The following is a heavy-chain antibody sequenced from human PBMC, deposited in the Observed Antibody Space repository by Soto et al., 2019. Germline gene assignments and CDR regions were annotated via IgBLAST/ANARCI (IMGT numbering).Heavy chain of an antibody. Sequence: EVQLVESGGGLVQPGGSLRLSCAASGFTVSSNYMSWVRQAPGKGLEWVSVIYSGGSTYYADSVKGRFTISRDNSKNPLYLQMSSLRAEDTAVYYCAREVGPWAAFGIWGQGTMVTVSS. D-gene: IGHD1-26*01. CDR3: AREVGPWAAFGI. CDR1: GFTVSSNY. CDR2: IYSGGST. V-gene: IGHV3-66*01. J-gene: IGHJ3*02.